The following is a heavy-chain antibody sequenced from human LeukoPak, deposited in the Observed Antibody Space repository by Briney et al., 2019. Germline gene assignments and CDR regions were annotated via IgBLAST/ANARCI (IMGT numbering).Heavy chain of an antibody. CDR2: IHYSGST. V-gene: IGHV4-59*11. CDR3: ARGGNCSGGTCSSFPGASFEY. J-gene: IGHJ4*02. CDR1: GGSISGHY. D-gene: IGHD2-15*01. Sequence: SETLSLTCTVSGGSISGHYWSWIRQPPGKGLEWIGFIHYSGSTYYHPSLNSRVTMSIDTSNNQFSLKLSSVTAADTAIYYCARGGNCSGGTCSSFPGASFEYWGQGTLVTVPS.